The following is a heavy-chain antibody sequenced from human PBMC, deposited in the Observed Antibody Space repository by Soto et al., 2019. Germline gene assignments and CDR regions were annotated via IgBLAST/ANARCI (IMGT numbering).Heavy chain of an antibody. D-gene: IGHD2-15*01. J-gene: IGHJ4*02. CDR1: GGSINYYY. CDR3: ARHGRYCSGGSCEIDY. Sequence: SETLSLTCTVSGGSINYYYWSWIRKPPGKGREWIGYISYSGSTDYNPSLKSRGTISVDTSKNQCSLKLSSVTAADTAVYYCARHGRYCSGGSCEIDYWGQGTLVTVSS. V-gene: IGHV4-59*08. CDR2: ISYSGST.